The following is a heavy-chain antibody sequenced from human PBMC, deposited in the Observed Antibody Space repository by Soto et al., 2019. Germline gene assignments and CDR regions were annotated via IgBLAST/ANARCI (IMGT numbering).Heavy chain of an antibody. J-gene: IGHJ5*02. V-gene: IGHV4-38-2*01. Sequence: PSETLSLTCAVSGYSISSGYYWGWLRQPPGKGLEWIGEINHSGSTNYNPSLKSRVTISVDTSKNQFSLKLSSVTAADTAVYYCARGLGFWSGYYGYGWFDPWGQGTLVTVSS. CDR1: GYSISSGYY. CDR3: ARGLGFWSGYYGYGWFDP. CDR2: INHSGST. D-gene: IGHD3-3*01.